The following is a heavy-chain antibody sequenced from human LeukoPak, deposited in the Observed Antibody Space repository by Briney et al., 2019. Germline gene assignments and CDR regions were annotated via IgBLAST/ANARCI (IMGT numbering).Heavy chain of an antibody. J-gene: IGHJ6*03. CDR2: ISYDGSNK. D-gene: IGHD3-3*01. CDR1: GFTFSSYA. Sequence: PGGSLRLSCAASGFTFSSYAMHWVRKAPGKGLEWVAVISYDGSNKYYADSVKGRFTISRDNSKNTLYLQMDSLRAEDTAVYYCAREGRVLEWLLFGYYYMDVWGKGTTVTVSS. V-gene: IGHV3-30-3*01. CDR3: AREGRVLEWLLFGYYYMDV.